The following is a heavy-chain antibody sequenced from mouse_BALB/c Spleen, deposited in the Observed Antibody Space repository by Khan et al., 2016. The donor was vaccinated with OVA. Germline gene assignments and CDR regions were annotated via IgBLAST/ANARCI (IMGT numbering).Heavy chain of an antibody. CDR3: TGRSYMEYDGVMDY. D-gene: IGHD2-3*01. CDR2: ISHGGGDT. Sequence: EVQLVESGGGLVQPGGSLKLSCAASGFTFSSYTMSWVRQTPEKRLEWVAFISHGGGDTYYPDSLKGQFTISRDNANNTLYLQMRSLKSEDTAMYYGTGRSYMEYDGVMDYWGQGTSGTVSA. J-gene: IGHJ4*01. CDR1: GFTFSSYT. V-gene: IGHV5-12-2*01.